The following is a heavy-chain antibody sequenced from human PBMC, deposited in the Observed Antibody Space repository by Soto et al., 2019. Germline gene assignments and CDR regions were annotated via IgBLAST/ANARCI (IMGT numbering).Heavy chain of an antibody. V-gene: IGHV4-59*01. CDR1: GGSISSYY. J-gene: IGHJ6*02. Sequence: SETLSLTCTVSGGSISSYYWSWIRQPPGKGLEWIGYIYYSGSTNYNPSLKSRVTISVDTSKNQFSLKLSSVTAADTAVYYCAREVGGYDILTGYQSYGMDVWGQGTTVTV. CDR3: AREVGGYDILTGYQSYGMDV. CDR2: IYYSGST. D-gene: IGHD3-9*01.